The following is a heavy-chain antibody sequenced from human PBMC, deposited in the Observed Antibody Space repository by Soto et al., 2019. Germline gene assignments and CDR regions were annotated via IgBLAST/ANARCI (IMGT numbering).Heavy chain of an antibody. D-gene: IGHD1-26*01. CDR2: IFPGDSNT. J-gene: IGHJ4*02. V-gene: IGHV5-51*01. Sequence: LKISCKDFGDTFSTFWIAWVREMPGKGLEWIGTIFPGDSNTIYNPSFEGQVAISVDKSASTAYLQWSSLKASDTAMYYCAKRKNKVGAPFDSWGREPWSPSPQ. CDR1: GDTFSTFW. CDR3: AKRKNKVGAPFDS.